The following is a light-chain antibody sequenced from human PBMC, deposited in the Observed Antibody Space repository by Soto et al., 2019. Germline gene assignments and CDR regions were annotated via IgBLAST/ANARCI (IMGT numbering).Light chain of an antibody. CDR1: QSISTY. Sequence: DIQMTQSPSSLSASVGDRVTITCRASQSISTYLNWYQQKPGKAPNLLIYAASTLQSGVPSRFSGTGSGTDFTLTIGTLQPEDFATYYCQPSYSIPLTFGGGTKVEIK. CDR2: AAS. CDR3: QPSYSIPLT. J-gene: IGKJ4*01. V-gene: IGKV1-39*01.